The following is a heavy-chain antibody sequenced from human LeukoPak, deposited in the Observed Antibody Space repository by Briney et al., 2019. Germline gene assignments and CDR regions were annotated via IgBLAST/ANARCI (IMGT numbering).Heavy chain of an antibody. V-gene: IGHV4-59*08. CDR2: IYYSGTT. CDR1: GGSVTGYY. D-gene: IGHD4-17*01. CDR3: ARGGATVTRRSHSDY. J-gene: IGHJ4*02. Sequence: SETLSLTCTVSGGSVTGYYWAWIRQSPGKGLEWIGYIYYSGTTNYNPSLKSRVTMSVDTSKNQFSLKLSSVTAADTAVYYCARGGATVTRRSHSDYWGQGTLVTVSS.